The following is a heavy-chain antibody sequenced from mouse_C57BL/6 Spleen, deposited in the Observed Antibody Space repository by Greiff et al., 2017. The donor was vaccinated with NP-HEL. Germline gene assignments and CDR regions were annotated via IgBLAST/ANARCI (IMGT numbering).Heavy chain of an antibody. CDR1: GFNIKDDY. Sequence: EVQLQQSGAELVRPGASVKLSCTASGFNIKDDYMHWVKQRPEQGLEWIGWIDPENGDTEYASKFQGKATITADTSSNTAYLQLSSLTSEDTAVYYCTPTDYGSSYPDDWGQGTTLTVSS. J-gene: IGHJ2*01. V-gene: IGHV14-4*01. CDR3: TPTDYGSSYPDD. CDR2: IDPENGDT. D-gene: IGHD1-1*01.